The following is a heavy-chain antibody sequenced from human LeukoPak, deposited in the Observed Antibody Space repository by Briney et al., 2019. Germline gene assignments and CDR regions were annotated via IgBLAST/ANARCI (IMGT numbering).Heavy chain of an antibody. V-gene: IGHV4-30-2*01. D-gene: IGHD4-17*01. J-gene: IGHJ4*02. CDR3: AGSMTTVPTSLDY. CDR2: IYHSGGT. Sequence: SETMSLTCAVSGGSISSGGYSWGWIRQPPRKGLEWIGYIYHSGGTYYNPSLESRVTVSVDKSKNQFSLKLSSVTAADTAVYYCAGSMTTVPTSLDYWGQGTLVTVSS. CDR1: GGSISSGGYS.